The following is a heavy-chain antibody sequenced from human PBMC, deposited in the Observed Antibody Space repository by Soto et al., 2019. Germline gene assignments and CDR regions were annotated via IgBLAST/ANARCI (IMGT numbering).Heavy chain of an antibody. D-gene: IGHD5-12*01. CDR3: ARGRWLQSPFDY. J-gene: IGHJ4*02. Sequence: SETLSLTCAVYGGSFSGYYWSWIRQPPGKGLEWIGEINHSGSTNYNPSLKSRVTISVDTSKNQFSLKLSSVTAADTAVYYCARGRWLQSPFDYWGQGTLVTVSS. CDR2: INHSGST. V-gene: IGHV4-34*01. CDR1: GGSFSGYY.